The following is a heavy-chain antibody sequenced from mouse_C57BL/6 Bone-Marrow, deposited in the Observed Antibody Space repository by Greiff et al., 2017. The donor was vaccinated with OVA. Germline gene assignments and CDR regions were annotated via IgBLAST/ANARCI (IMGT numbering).Heavy chain of an antibody. CDR1: GFNIKDDY. Sequence: EVQLQQSGAELVRPGASVKLSCTASGFNIKDDYMHWVKQRPEQGLEWIGWIDPENGDTEYASKFQGKATITEDTSSNTAYLQLSSLTSEDTAVYYCTTDGSSHYAMDYWGQGTSVTVSS. V-gene: IGHV14-4*01. J-gene: IGHJ4*01. D-gene: IGHD1-1*01. CDR3: TTDGSSHYAMDY. CDR2: IDPENGDT.